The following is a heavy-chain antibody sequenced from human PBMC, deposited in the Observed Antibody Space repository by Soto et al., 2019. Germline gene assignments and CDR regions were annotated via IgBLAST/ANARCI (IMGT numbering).Heavy chain of an antibody. D-gene: IGHD6-6*01. J-gene: IGHJ4*02. CDR1: GFTFSSYG. CDR3: AKDYQLVSLDY. CDR2: ISYDGSNK. V-gene: IGHV3-30*18. Sequence: GGSLRLSCAASGFTFSSYGMHWVRQAPGKGLEWVAVISYDGSNKYYADSVKGRFTISRDNSKNTLYLQMNSLRAEDTAVYYCAKDYQLVSLDYWGQGTLVTVSS.